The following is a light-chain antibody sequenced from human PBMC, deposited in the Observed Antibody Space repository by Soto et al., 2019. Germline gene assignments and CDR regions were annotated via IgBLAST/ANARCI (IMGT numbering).Light chain of an antibody. CDR1: QSVSSSY. J-gene: IGKJ1*01. Sequence: EIGLTQSPVPLSLSPGERATLSCRASQSVSSSYLAWYQQKPGQAPRLLIYGASSRATGIPDRFSGSGSGTDFTLTISRLEPEDFAVYYCQQYGSSGTFGQGAKADIK. CDR2: GAS. V-gene: IGKV3-20*01. CDR3: QQYGSSGT.